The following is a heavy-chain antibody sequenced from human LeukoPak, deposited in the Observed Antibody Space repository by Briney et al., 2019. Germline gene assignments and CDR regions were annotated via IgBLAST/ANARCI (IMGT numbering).Heavy chain of an antibody. J-gene: IGHJ6*02. CDR2: IMPIFGIA. D-gene: IGHD3-3*01. CDR3: ARDFWSREWLSHYYYYGMDV. V-gene: IGHV1-69*04. Sequence: ASVKVSCKASGGTFSSYAISWVRQAPGQGLEWMGRIMPIFGIANYAQKFQGRVTITADKSTSTAYMELSSLRSEDTAVYYCARDFWSREWLSHYYYYGMDVWGQGTTVTVSS. CDR1: GGTFSSYA.